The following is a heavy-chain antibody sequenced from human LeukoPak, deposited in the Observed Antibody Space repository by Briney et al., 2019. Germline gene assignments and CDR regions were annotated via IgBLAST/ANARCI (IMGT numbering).Heavy chain of an antibody. CDR2: INHRGDT. Sequence: EPSETLSLTCAVYGGSFSAYYWSWIRQSPGKGLEWIAVINHRGDTNYNPSVKSRVSISVDTSKNQFSLKVTSLTAADTAVYYCARGPTISETGYFDYWGQGTLVTVSS. CDR3: ARGPTISETGYFDY. D-gene: IGHD1-1*01. V-gene: IGHV4-34*01. J-gene: IGHJ4*03. CDR1: GGSFSAYY.